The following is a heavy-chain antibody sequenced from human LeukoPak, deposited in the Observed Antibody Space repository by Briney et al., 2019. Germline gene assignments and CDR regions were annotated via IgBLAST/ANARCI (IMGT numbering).Heavy chain of an antibody. V-gene: IGHV1-69*05. CDR3: ARGPPGYYYYMDV. CDR2: IIPIFGTA. Sequence: ASVKVSSKASGYTFTSYGISWVRQAPGQGLEWMGGIIPIFGTANYAQKFQGRVTITTDESTSTAYMELSSLRSEDTAVYYCARGPPGYYYYMDVWGKGTTVTVSS. J-gene: IGHJ6*03. CDR1: GYTFTSYG.